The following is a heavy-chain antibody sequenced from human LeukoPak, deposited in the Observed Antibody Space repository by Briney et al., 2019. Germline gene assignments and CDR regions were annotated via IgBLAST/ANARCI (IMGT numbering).Heavy chain of an antibody. CDR1: GFTFSSYS. CDR2: ISSSSSYI. Sequence: GGSLRLSCAASGFTFSSYSMNWVRQAPGKVLEWVSSISSSSSYIYYADSVKGRFTISRDNAKNSLYLQMNSLRAEDTAVYYCARMYYYDSSGYYYRTQYYFDYWGQGTLVTVSS. V-gene: IGHV3-21*01. D-gene: IGHD3-22*01. CDR3: ARMYYYDSSGYYYRTQYYFDY. J-gene: IGHJ4*02.